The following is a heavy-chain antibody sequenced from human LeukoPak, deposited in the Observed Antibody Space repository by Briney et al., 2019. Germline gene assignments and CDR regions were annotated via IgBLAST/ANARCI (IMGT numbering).Heavy chain of an antibody. CDR1: GGTFSSYA. J-gene: IGHJ6*03. CDR2: IIPIFGTA. D-gene: IGHD2-2*01. Sequence: SVKVSCKASGGTFSSYAISWVRQAPGRGLEWMGRIIPIFGTANYAQKFQGRVTITTDESTSTAYMELSSLRSEDTAVYYCATAIVVVPAALVRSYYMDVWGKGTTVTVSS. CDR3: ATAIVVVPAALVRSYYMDV. V-gene: IGHV1-69*05.